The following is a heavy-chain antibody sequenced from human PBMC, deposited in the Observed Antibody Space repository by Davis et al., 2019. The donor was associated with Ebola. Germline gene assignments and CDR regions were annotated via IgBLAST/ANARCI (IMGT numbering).Heavy chain of an antibody. V-gene: IGHV3-23*01. CDR3: ARSPITIFGVVIIGYYGMDV. D-gene: IGHD3-3*01. Sequence: GESLKISCAASGFTFSSYAMSWVRQAPGKGLEWVSAISGSGGSTYYADSVKGRFTISRDNSKNTLYLQMNSLRAEDTAVYYCARSPITIFGVVIIGYYGMDVWGQGTTVTVSS. CDR1: GFTFSSYA. J-gene: IGHJ6*02. CDR2: ISGSGGST.